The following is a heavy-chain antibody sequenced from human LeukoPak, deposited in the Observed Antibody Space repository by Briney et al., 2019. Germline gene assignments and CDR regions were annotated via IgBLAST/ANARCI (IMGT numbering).Heavy chain of an antibody. V-gene: IGHV1-69*04. D-gene: IGHD1-26*01. CDR3: ARGGGSYHFDY. CDR2: IIPILGIA. Sequence: GASVKVSCKASGGTFSSYAISWVRQAPGQGLEWMGRIIPILGIANYAQKFQGRVTITADKSTSTAYMELSSLRSEDTAVYYCARGGGSYHFDYWGQGTLVTVSS. CDR1: GGTFSSYA. J-gene: IGHJ4*02.